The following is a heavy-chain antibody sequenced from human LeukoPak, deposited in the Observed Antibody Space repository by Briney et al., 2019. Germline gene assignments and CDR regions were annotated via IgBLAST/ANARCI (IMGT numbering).Heavy chain of an antibody. CDR2: ISYDGSNK. J-gene: IGHJ6*04. V-gene: IGHV3-30*18. CDR3: AKVEQQLTYYYYGMDV. D-gene: IGHD6-13*01. CDR1: GFTFSSYG. Sequence: EGSLRLSCAASGFTFSSYGMHWVRQAPGKGLEWVAVISYDGSNKYYADSVKGRFTISRDNSKNTLYLQMNSLRAEDTAVYYCAKVEQQLTYYYYGMDVWGKGTTVTVSS.